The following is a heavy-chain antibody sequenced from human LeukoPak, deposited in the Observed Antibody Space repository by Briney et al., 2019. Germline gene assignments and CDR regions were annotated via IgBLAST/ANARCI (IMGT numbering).Heavy chain of an antibody. V-gene: IGHV3-11*06. Sequence: PGGSLRLSCAASGFSSSDYNMSWIRHAPGKGLEWVSYISSRRSYTNYADSVKGRSTNTRDNAKNLLYLQMRSLRAEETAVYYCAREAWGTVTDYWGLGTLVTVSS. CDR3: AREAWGTVTDY. CDR1: GFSSSDYN. CDR2: ISSRRSYT. D-gene: IGHD4-17*01. J-gene: IGHJ4*02.